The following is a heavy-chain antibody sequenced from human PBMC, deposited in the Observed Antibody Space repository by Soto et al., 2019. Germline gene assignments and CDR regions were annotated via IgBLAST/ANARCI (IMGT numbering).Heavy chain of an antibody. CDR2: TYYRSKWYN. CDR3: ARSRSHIAVAGGYYYYGMDF. Sequence: SQTLSLTCAISGDSVSSNSAAWNCIRQSPSRGLEWLGRTYYRSKWYNDYAVSVKSRITINPDTSKNQFSLQLNSVTPEDTAVYYCARSRSHIAVAGGYYYYGMDFWGQGTTVTVS. J-gene: IGHJ6*02. D-gene: IGHD6-19*01. CDR1: GDSVSSNSAA. V-gene: IGHV6-1*01.